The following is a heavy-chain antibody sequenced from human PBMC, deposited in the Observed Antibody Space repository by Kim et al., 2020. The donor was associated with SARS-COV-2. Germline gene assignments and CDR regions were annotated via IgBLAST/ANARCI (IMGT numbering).Heavy chain of an antibody. CDR3: AKEREYYDFWSGYYLPYY. D-gene: IGHD3-3*01. CDR2: ISYDGSNK. Sequence: LSLTCAASGFTFSSYGMHWVRQAPGKGLEWVAVISYDGSNKYYADSVKGRFTISRDNSKNTLYLQMNSLRAEDTAVYYCAKEREYYDFWSGYYLPYY. CDR1: GFTFSSYG. J-gene: IGHJ6*01. V-gene: IGHV3-30*18.